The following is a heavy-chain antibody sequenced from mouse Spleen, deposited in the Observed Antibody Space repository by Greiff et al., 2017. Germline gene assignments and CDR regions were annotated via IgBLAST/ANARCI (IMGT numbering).Heavy chain of an antibody. CDR3: ARRGLTGLDY. V-gene: IGHV1-18*01. CDR1: GYTFTDYN. D-gene: IGHD4-1*01. CDR2: INPNNGGT. J-gene: IGHJ2*01. Sequence: EVQLQQSGPELVKPGASVKIPCKASGYTFTDYNMDWVKQSHGKSLEWIGDINPNNGGTIYNQKFKGKATLTVDKSSSTAYMELRSLTSEDTAVYYCARRGLTGLDYWGQGTTRTVSS.